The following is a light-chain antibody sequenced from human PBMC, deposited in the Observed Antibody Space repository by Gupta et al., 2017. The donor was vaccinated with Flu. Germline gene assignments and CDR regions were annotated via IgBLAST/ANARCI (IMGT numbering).Light chain of an antibody. CDR1: NIRSNS. CDR2: DDS. V-gene: IGLV3-21*02. Sequence: SSVLPLPPSVSVAPGQTARISCGGTNIRSNSVHWYQQKPGHAPVLVVSDDSDRLSGSPERCSGSNSGDTATMTISGVEAGEEADYYCHGWDSGSGNVVVFGGGTKLTVL. J-gene: IGLJ2*01. CDR3: HGWDSGSGNVVV.